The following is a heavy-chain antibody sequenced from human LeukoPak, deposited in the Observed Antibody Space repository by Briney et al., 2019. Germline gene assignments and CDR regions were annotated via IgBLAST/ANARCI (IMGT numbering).Heavy chain of an antibody. D-gene: IGHD3-22*01. Sequence: SETLSLTCTVSGGSISSGGYYWSWIRQHPGKGLEWIGYIYYSGSTYYNPSLKSRVTIPADTSKNPFSLKLSSVTAADTAVYYCASNGGYDSSGYFDYWGQGTLVTVSS. CDR1: GGSISSGGYY. J-gene: IGHJ4*02. CDR2: IYYSGST. V-gene: IGHV4-31*03. CDR3: ASNGGYDSSGYFDY.